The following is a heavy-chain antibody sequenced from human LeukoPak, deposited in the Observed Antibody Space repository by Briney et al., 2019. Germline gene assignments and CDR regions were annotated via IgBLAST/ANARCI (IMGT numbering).Heavy chain of an antibody. J-gene: IGHJ4*02. D-gene: IGHD7-27*01. CDR1: GFTFSSYT. CDR3: AKDGGLWVSAHWGDS. V-gene: IGHV3-23*01. CDR2: ITTGGPNT. Sequence: GSLRLSCAASGFTFSSYTMSWVRQAPGKGLKWVSTITTGGPNTYYADSVKGRFTVSRDDSKNTLYLQMNSLRAEDTAVYYCAKDGGLWVSAHWGDSWGRGTLVTVSS.